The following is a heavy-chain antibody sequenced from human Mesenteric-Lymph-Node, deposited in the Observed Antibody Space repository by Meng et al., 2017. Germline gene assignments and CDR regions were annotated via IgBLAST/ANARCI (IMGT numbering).Heavy chain of an antibody. CDR3: ARQIVSTYYFDY. D-gene: IGHD1-1*01. CDR1: GYTFTSHV. V-gene: IGHV1-3*01. Sequence: QVQLVQSGAGVKKTGASVKVSCKASGYTFTSHVMHWVRQAPGQRFEWMGWINPGNANTRYSQKFQGRVTITRDTSASTAYMELSSLTSEDTAVYYCARQIVSTYYFDYWGQGTLVTVSS. J-gene: IGHJ4*02. CDR2: INPGNANT.